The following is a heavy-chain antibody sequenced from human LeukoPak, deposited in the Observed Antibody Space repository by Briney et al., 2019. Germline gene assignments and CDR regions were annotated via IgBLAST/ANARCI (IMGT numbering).Heavy chain of an antibody. Sequence: PGGSLRLSCAASGFTFDDYGMSWVRQAPGKGLEWVSSIQWNDDSTGYADSVKGRFTISRDNAKNSPYLQMNSLRAEDTAVYYCARDSVSYLTPYYYYYMDVWGKGTTVTVSS. CDR3: ARDSVSYLTPYYYYYMDV. V-gene: IGHV3-20*04. CDR1: GFTFDDYG. D-gene: IGHD1-26*01. CDR2: IQWNDDST. J-gene: IGHJ6*03.